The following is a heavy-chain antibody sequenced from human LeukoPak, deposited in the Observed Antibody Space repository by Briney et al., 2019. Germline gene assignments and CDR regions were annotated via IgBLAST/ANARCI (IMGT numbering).Heavy chain of an antibody. CDR2: ISSSGSTI. D-gene: IGHD3-22*01. J-gene: IGHJ4*02. CDR3: ARDGGGHYYDSSGYYSFDY. CDR1: GFTVSSNF. Sequence: GGSLRLSCAASGFTVSSNFLSWVRQAPGKGLEWVSYISSSGSTIYYADSVKGRFTISRDNAKNSLYLQMNSLRAEDTAVYYCARDGGGHYYDSSGYYSFDYWGQGTLVTVSS. V-gene: IGHV3-11*04.